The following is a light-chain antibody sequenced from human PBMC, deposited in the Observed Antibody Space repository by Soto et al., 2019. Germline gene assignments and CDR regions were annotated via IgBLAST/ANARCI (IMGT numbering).Light chain of an antibody. J-gene: IGKJ3*01. Sequence: EVVLTQSPGTLSLSPGERAILSCRASQSVSSSFLAWYQQKPGRTPRLLIYDASSRATGIPDRFSGSGSGTDFTLTIDRLEPEDFAVYYCQHYGRSPGLFTFGPGTKVDIK. CDR1: QSVSSSF. CDR3: QHYGRSPGLFT. V-gene: IGKV3-20*01. CDR2: DAS.